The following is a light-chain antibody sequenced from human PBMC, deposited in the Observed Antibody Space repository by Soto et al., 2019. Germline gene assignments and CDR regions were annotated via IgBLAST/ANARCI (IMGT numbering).Light chain of an antibody. J-gene: IGLJ1*01. Sequence: QSALTQPASVSGSPGQSITISCTGTSSDVGGFNYVSWYQQHPGKAPPLIIYNVSVRPSGVSILFSGSKAGNTASLTISGLQAEDEAEYYCSSYASSSSLPYVFGTGTKLTVL. CDR3: SSYASSSSLPYV. CDR1: SSDVGGFNY. CDR2: NVS. V-gene: IGLV2-14*03.